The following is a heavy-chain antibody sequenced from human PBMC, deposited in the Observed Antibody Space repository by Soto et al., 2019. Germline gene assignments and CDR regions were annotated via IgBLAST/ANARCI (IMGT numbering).Heavy chain of an antibody. CDR3: ARGLVIRPYSSSPGRRFDP. Sequence: PSETLSLTCAVSGGSISSSNWWSWVRQPPGKGLEWIGEIYHSGSTNYNPSLKSRVTISVDKSKNQFSLKLSSVTAADTAVYYCARGLVIRPYSSSPGRRFDPWGQGTLVTVSS. V-gene: IGHV4-4*02. D-gene: IGHD6-6*01. J-gene: IGHJ5*02. CDR1: GGSISSSNW. CDR2: IYHSGST.